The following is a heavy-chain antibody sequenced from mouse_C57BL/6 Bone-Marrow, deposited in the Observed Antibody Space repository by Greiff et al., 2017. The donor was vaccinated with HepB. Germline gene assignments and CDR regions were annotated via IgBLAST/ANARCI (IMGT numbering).Heavy chain of an antibody. Sequence: EVQGVESGGGLVKPGGSLKLSCAASGFTFSDYGMHWVRQAPEKGLEWVAYISSGSSTIYYADTVKGRFTISRDNAKNTLFLQMTSLRSEDTAMYYCARPRDYDGDYAMDYWGQGTSVTVSS. CDR3: ARPRDYDGDYAMDY. CDR1: GFTFSDYG. D-gene: IGHD2-4*01. CDR2: ISSGSSTI. V-gene: IGHV5-17*01. J-gene: IGHJ4*01.